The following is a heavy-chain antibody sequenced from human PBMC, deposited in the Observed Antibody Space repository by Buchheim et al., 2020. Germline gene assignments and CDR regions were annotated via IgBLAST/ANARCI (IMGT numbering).Heavy chain of an antibody. Sequence: VQLVESGGGVVQPGRSLRLSCAASGFTFSSYSMNWVRQAPGKGLEWVSSISSSSSYIYYADSVKGRFTISRDNAKNSLYLQMNSLRAEDTAVYYCARDLDYYDSSYYYYGMDVWGQGTT. D-gene: IGHD3-22*01. CDR2: ISSSSSYI. CDR3: ARDLDYYDSSYYYYGMDV. J-gene: IGHJ6*02. V-gene: IGHV3-21*01. CDR1: GFTFSSYS.